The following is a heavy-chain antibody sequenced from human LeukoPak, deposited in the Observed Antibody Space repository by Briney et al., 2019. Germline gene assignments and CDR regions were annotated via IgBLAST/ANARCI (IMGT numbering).Heavy chain of an antibody. J-gene: IGHJ4*02. D-gene: IGHD1-1*01. CDR3: STEDQRNS. Sequence: GGSLRLSCAASGFTFSNYWMNWVRQAPGKGLEWVGRIKSEADGGTADYAAPVKGRFTISRDDSKNTVFLQMNSLKTEDTAVYYCSTEDQRNSWGQGTLVTVSS. CDR1: GFTFSNYW. CDR2: IKSEADGGTA. V-gene: IGHV3-15*01.